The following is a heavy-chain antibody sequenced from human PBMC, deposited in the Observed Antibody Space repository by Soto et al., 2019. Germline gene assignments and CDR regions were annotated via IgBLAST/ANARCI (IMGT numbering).Heavy chain of an antibody. D-gene: IGHD3-22*01. CDR1: GGSISTYY. J-gene: IGHJ4*02. CDR3: ARSDYYDTSGYYGY. CDR2: IYYTGNT. Sequence: SETLSLTCTVSGGSISTYYWSWIRQPPGKGLEWIGYIYYTGNTNYNPSLKGRVTISLHTSQNQFSLILNSVTAADTAVYYCARSDYYDTSGYYGYWGQGALVTVSS. V-gene: IGHV4-59*01.